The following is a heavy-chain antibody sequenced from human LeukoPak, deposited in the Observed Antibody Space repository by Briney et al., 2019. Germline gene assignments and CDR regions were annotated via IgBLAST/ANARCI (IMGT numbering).Heavy chain of an antibody. CDR2: IGSSGSAI. J-gene: IGHJ4*02. V-gene: IGHV3-48*03. CDR1: GFTFNSYE. D-gene: IGHD3-22*01. CDR3: ARMTYYYDRSGYSHFDY. Sequence: GGSLRLSCEASGFTFNSYEMNWVRQAPGKGLEWVSYIGSSGSAIYYADSVKGRFTISRDNAKNSLYLQMNSLRVEDTAVYYCARMTYYYDRSGYSHFDYWGQGTLVTVSS.